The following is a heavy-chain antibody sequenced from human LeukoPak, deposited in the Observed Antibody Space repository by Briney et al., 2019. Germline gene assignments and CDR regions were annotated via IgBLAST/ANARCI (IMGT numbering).Heavy chain of an antibody. Sequence: GGSLTLSCAASGFTFSSYSMNWVRQAPGKGLEWVSYISSSSSTIYYAASVKGRFTISRDNAKNSLYLQMNGLRDEATAVYYCARGENGGEQWGGTDYWGQGTLVTVSS. CDR3: ARGENGGEQWGGTDY. J-gene: IGHJ4*02. CDR1: GFTFSSYS. V-gene: IGHV3-48*02. CDR2: ISSSSSTI. D-gene: IGHD6-19*01.